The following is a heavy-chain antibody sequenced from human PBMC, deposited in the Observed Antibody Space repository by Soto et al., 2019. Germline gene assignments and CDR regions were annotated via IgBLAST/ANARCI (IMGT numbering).Heavy chain of an antibody. J-gene: IGHJ4*02. CDR1: GFTFSGYA. D-gene: IGHD5-18*01. CDR3: ARDYDSYGFDY. Sequence: QVQLVESGGGVVQPGRSLRLSCAASGFTFSGYAMSWVRQAPGEGLEWVAVISYDGSNKFYADSVKVRFTISRDNSKNPLYLHMNSLRAEDTAVYYCARDYDSYGFDYWGQGTLVTV. V-gene: IGHV3-30-3*01. CDR2: ISYDGSNK.